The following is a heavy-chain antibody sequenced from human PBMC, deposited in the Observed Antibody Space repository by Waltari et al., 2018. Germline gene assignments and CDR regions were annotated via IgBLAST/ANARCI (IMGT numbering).Heavy chain of an antibody. D-gene: IGHD6-13*01. Sequence: QVQLQQWGAGLVKPSENLSLNCADYGGSFRGYYWNWTRQPPGKGLEWIGEINHSGSTNYNPSLKSRVTISVDTSKNQFSLKLSSVTAADTAVYYCARRMLAAAGIDYWGQGTLVTVSS. CDR2: INHSGST. V-gene: IGHV4-34*01. CDR3: ARRMLAAAGIDY. J-gene: IGHJ4*02. CDR1: GGSFRGYY.